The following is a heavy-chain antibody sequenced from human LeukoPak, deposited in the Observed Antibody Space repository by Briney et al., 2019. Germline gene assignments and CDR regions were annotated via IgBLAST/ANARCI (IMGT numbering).Heavy chain of an antibody. CDR2: INPNSGGT. J-gene: IGHJ4*02. D-gene: IGHD4-17*01. Sequence: GASVKVSCKASGYTFTGYYMHWVRQAPGQGLEWMGWINPNSGGTNYAQKFQGRVTMTRDTSISTAYMELSRLRSDDTAVYYCARANYGDYYYNFDYWGQGTLVTVSS. V-gene: IGHV1-2*02. CDR3: ARANYGDYYYNFDY. CDR1: GYTFTGYY.